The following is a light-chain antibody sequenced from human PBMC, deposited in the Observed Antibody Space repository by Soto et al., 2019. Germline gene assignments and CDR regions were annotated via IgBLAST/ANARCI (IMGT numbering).Light chain of an antibody. V-gene: IGKV3-20*01. CDR3: QQYGSSPT. J-gene: IGKJ5*01. CDR2: GAS. Sequence: TQSPSSVSASLGDRVTITCRASQGISSYLAWYQQKPGQAPRLLIYGASSRATGIPDRFSGSGSGTDFTLTISRLEPEDFAVYYCQQYGSSPTFGQGTRLEIK. CDR1: QGISSY.